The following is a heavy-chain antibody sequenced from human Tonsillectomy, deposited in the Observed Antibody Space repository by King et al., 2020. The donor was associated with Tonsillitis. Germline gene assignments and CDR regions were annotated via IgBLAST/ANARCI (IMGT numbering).Heavy chain of an antibody. V-gene: IGHV3-21*01. CDR3: ARALRFLEWLSYGDAFDI. CDR1: GFTFSSYS. Sequence: VQLVESGGGLVKPGGSLRLSCAASGFTFSSYSMNWVRQAPGKGLEWVSSISSSSSYIYYADSVKGRFTISRDNAKNSLYLQMNSLRAEDTAVYYCARALRFLEWLSYGDAFDIWGQGTMVTVSS. CDR2: ISSSSSYI. J-gene: IGHJ3*02. D-gene: IGHD3-3*01.